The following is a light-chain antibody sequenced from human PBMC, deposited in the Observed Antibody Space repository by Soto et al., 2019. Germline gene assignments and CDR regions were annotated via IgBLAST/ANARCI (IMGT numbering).Light chain of an antibody. CDR3: QHYNNWPPST. CDR2: GAS. CDR1: QSVSSN. Sequence: EIVMTQSPATLSVSPGERGTLSCRASQSVSSNLAWYQQKPGQSPRLLIYGASTRATGIPARFSGSGSGTDFTLTISSLQSEDFAVYYCQHYNNWPPSTFGQGTRLEI. V-gene: IGKV3-15*01. J-gene: IGKJ5*01.